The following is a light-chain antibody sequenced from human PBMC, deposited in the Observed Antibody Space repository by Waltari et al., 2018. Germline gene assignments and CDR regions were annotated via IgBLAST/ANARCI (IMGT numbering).Light chain of an antibody. CDR3: AVWDDRLNVRV. CDR2: SNS. J-gene: IGLJ3*02. Sequence: QSVLTQPPSASGTPGQRVTIPCSGSSSNIGRDTVNCYQQLPGTAPKLVIYSNSYRPSGVPDRFSGSKDGTSASLAIDGLQSEDEAEYYCAVWDDRLNVRVFGGGTKLTVL. V-gene: IGLV1-44*01. CDR1: SSNIGRDT.